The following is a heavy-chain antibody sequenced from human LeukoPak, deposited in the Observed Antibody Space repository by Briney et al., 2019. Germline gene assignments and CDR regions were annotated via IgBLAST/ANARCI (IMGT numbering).Heavy chain of an antibody. Sequence: GGSLRLSCAASGFTFDDYAMHWVRQAPGKGLEWVSGISWNSGTIGYADSVKGRFTISRDNALNSLYLQMNSLRAEDTAIYYCARSIPYGTTWYGRSDYWGQGTLVTVSS. CDR1: GFTFDDYA. CDR2: ISWNSGTI. V-gene: IGHV3-9*01. D-gene: IGHD6-13*01. CDR3: ARSIPYGTTWYGRSDY. J-gene: IGHJ4*02.